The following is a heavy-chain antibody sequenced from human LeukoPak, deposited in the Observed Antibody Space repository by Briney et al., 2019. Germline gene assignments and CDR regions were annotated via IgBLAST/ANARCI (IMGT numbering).Heavy chain of an antibody. Sequence: GGSLRLSCAASGFTFDDYAMHWVRQPPGKGLEWVSGISWNSGNIDYADSVKGRFTISRDNAKNSLYLQMNSLKTEDTAVYYCTTRLGVVPAAIVHYYYYMDVWGKGTTVTVSS. V-gene: IGHV3-9*01. CDR3: TTRLGVVPAAIVHYYYYMDV. CDR1: GFTFDDYA. CDR2: ISWNSGNI. J-gene: IGHJ6*03. D-gene: IGHD2-2*01.